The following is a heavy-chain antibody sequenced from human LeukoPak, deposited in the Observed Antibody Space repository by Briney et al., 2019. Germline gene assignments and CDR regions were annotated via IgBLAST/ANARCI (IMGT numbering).Heavy chain of an antibody. V-gene: IGHV3-48*02. D-gene: IGHD2-21*02. CDR2: ISSSSSTI. J-gene: IGHJ4*02. Sequence: GGSLRLSCAASGFTFSSYSMNWVRQAPGKGLEWVSYISSSSSTIYYADSVKGRFTISRDNAKSSLYLQMNSLRDEDTAVYYCARDSSPKIVVVTAPDYWGQGTLVTVSS. CDR1: GFTFSSYS. CDR3: ARDSSPKIVVVTAPDY.